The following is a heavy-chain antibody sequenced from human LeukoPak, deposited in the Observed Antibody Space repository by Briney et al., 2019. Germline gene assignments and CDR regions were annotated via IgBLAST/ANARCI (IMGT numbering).Heavy chain of an antibody. Sequence: GASVKVSCKASGYTFTGYYMHWVRQAPGQGLEWMGWINPNSGGTNYAQKFQGRVTMTRDTSISTAYMELSRLRSDDPAVYYCARNGLRIGYCSSTSCSSDYWGQGTLVTVSS. V-gene: IGHV1-2*02. J-gene: IGHJ4*02. CDR2: INPNSGGT. CDR1: GYTFTGYY. D-gene: IGHD2-2*01. CDR3: ARNGLRIGYCSSTSCSSDY.